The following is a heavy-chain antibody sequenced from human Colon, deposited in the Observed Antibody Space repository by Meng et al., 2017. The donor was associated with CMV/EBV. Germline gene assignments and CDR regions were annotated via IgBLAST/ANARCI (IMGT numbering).Heavy chain of an antibody. J-gene: IGHJ4*02. CDR1: GYTFTGYY. CDR3: ATTMVRGVISTFDY. V-gene: IGHV1-2*06. D-gene: IGHD3-10*01. CDR2: INPNSGGT. Sequence: ASVKVSCKASGYTFTGYYMYWVRQAPGQGLEWMGRINPNSGGTNYAQKFQGRVTMTRDTSISTAYMELSRLRSDDTAVYYCATTMVRGVISTFDYWGQGTLVTVSS.